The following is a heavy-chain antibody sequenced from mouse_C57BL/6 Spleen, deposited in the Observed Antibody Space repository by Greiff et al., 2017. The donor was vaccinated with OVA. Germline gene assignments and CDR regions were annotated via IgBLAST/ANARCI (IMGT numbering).Heavy chain of an antibody. CDR3: ARRGYYGNYAMDY. CDR1: GYTFTDYY. J-gene: IGHJ4*01. Sequence: VQLQQSGPELVKPGASVKISCKASGYTFTDYYMNCVKQSHGKSLEWIGDINPNNGGTSYNQKFMGKATLTVDKSSSTAYMELRSLTSEDSAVYYCARRGYYGNYAMDYWGQGTSVTVSS. D-gene: IGHD2-1*01. V-gene: IGHV1-26*01. CDR2: INPNNGGT.